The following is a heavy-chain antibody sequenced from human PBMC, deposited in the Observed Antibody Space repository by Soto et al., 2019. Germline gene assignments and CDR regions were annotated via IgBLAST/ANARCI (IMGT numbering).Heavy chain of an antibody. J-gene: IGHJ4*02. CDR1: GGTFSSYA. Sequence: SVKVSCKASGGTFSSYAISWVRQAPGQGLEWMGGIIPIFGTANYAQKFQGRVTITADKSTSTAYMELSSLRSEDTAVYYCASNTAMDYYFDDWGQGTLVTVSS. D-gene: IGHD5-18*01. CDR2: IIPIFGTA. V-gene: IGHV1-69*06. CDR3: ASNTAMDYYFDD.